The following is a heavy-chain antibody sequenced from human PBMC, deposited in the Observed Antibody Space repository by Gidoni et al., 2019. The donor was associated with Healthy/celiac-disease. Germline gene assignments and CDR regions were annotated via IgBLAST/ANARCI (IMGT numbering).Heavy chain of an antibody. V-gene: IGHV4-34*01. CDR2: INHSGST. Sequence: LRVWGAGLLKPSETLSLTCAVYGGSFSGYYWSWIRQPPGKGLEWIGEINHSGSTNYNPSLKSRVTISVDTSKNQFSLKLSSVTAADTAVYYRARGSGWTSRHFDYWGQGTLVTVSS. J-gene: IGHJ4*02. CDR3: ARGSGWTSRHFDY. D-gene: IGHD6-19*01. CDR1: GGSFSGYY.